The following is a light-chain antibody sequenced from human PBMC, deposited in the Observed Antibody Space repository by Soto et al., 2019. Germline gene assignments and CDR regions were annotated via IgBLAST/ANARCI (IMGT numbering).Light chain of an antibody. CDR2: GAS. V-gene: IGKV3D-20*02. Sequence: ELALTQSPGTLSLSPGKSATLSCRASPSSASSYLAWYQQKSGQAPRLLIYGASSRATGVPDRFSGYGSGTDFTLTIRGLEPEDVVVYYCQQRTDRPPGTFGQGTKVDIK. CDR3: QQRTDRPPGT. CDR1: PSSASSY. J-gene: IGKJ1*01.